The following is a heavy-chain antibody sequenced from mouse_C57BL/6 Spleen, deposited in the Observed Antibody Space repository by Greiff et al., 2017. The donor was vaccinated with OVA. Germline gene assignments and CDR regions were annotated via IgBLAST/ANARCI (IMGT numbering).Heavy chain of an antibody. Sequence: LQESGAELVKPGASVKISCKASGYAFSSYWMNWVKQRPGKGLEWIGQIYPGDGDTNYNGKFKGKATLTADKSSSTAYMQLSSLTSEDSAVYFCARRGTTVVGEYFDVWGTGTTVTVSS. CDR1: GYAFSSYW. CDR2: IYPGDGDT. V-gene: IGHV1-80*01. CDR3: ARRGTTVVGEYFDV. J-gene: IGHJ1*03. D-gene: IGHD1-1*01.